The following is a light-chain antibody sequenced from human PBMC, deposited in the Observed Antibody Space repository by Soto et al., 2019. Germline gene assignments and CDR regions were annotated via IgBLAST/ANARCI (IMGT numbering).Light chain of an antibody. CDR2: GAS. V-gene: IGKV3-15*01. J-gene: IGKJ1*01. Sequence: EIVMTQSPATLSVSPGERATRSCRASQSVRSNLAWYQQKPGQAPRLLIYGASTRATGIPARFSGSGSGTEFTLTISSLQSEDFAVYYCQQYNNWPRTFGQGTKVEI. CDR3: QQYNNWPRT. CDR1: QSVRSN.